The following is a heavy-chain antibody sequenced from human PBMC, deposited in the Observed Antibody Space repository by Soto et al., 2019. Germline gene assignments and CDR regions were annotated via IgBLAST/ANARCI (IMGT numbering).Heavy chain of an antibody. CDR3: ERAIVGAEMATGY. Sequence: ASVNVSCKASGYTFPGFDIHWVRQATVQGLEWMGWMDPNSGNTGYAQKFQGRVTMTRNTSISTAYLALSSLRSEDTAVSYCERAIVGAEMATGYWRQGPLVTV. CDR1: GYTFPGFD. CDR2: MDPNSGNT. D-gene: IGHD1-26*01. V-gene: IGHV1-8*01. J-gene: IGHJ4*02.